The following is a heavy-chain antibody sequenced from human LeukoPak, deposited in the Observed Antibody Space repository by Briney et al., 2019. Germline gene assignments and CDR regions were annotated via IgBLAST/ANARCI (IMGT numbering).Heavy chain of an antibody. CDR3: ARHEIAAAATGPFDY. CDR2: IYPGDSDT. J-gene: IGHJ4*02. V-gene: IGHV5-51*01. Sequence: GESLKISCKGSGYSFTSYWIGWVRQMPGKGLEWMGIIYPGDSDTRYSPSFQGQVTISADKSISTAYLQWSSLKASDTAMYYCARHEIAAAATGPFDYWGQGTLVTVSS. D-gene: IGHD6-13*01. CDR1: GYSFTSYW.